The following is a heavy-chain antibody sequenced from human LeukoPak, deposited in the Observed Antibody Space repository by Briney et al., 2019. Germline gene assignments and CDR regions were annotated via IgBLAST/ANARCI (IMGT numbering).Heavy chain of an antibody. CDR1: GYTFTNNF. CDR3: AREPLRYFDWLSKGDAFDI. D-gene: IGHD3-9*01. Sequence: ASVKASCKASGYTFTNNFIHWVRQAPGQGLEWMGIINPSGGSTSYAQKFQGRVTMTRDTSTSTVYMELSSLRSEDTAVYYCAREPLRYFDWLSKGDAFDIWGQGTMVTVSS. CDR2: INPSGGST. V-gene: IGHV1-46*01. J-gene: IGHJ3*02.